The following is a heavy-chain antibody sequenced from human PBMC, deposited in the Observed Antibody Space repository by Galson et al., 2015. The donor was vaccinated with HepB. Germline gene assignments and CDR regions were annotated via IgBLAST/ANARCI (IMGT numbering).Heavy chain of an antibody. CDR3: AREVSGFSSYDYYGMGV. CDR1: GYTFNNYG. Sequence: RVSCKASGYTFNNYGIHWVRQAPGQGLEWMGWICGNAGHTDYAQGVEGRVTMTTEVSTNTAYMEMRGLRFDDSAVYFCAREVSGFSSYDYYGMGVWGRGATVTV. D-gene: IGHD6-25*01. CDR2: ICGNAGHT. V-gene: IGHV1-18*01. J-gene: IGHJ6*02.